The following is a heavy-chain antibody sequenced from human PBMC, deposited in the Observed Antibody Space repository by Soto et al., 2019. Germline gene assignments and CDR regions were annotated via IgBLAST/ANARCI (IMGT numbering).Heavy chain of an antibody. V-gene: IGHV4-31*03. CDR1: GGSISSGGYY. CDR3: ARVGHDFWSGYSVDYYYMDV. J-gene: IGHJ6*03. CDR2: IYYSGST. D-gene: IGHD3-3*01. Sequence: QVQLQESGPGLVKPSQTLSLTCTVSGGSISSGGYYWSWIRQHPGKGLEWIGYIYYSGSTYYNPSLTSRVTISVDTSKNQFSLKLSSVTAADTAVYYCARVGHDFWSGYSVDYYYMDVWGKGTTVTVSS.